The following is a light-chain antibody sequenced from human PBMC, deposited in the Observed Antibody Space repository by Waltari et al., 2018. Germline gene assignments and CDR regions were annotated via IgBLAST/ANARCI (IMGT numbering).Light chain of an antibody. CDR2: AAS. V-gene: IGKV1-39*01. CDR3: QQSYRPPFT. Sequence: DIQMTQSPSSLSASVGDRVTITCRACHSISNYLNWYQHKPGTAPKLLIYAASSLQSGVPSRFSGSGSGTDFTLTINSLQPEDFATYSCQQSYRPPFTFGPGTELDVK. CDR1: HSISNY. J-gene: IGKJ3*01.